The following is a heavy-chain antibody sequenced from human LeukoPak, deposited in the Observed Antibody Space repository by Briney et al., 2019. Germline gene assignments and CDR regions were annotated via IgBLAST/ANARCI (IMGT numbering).Heavy chain of an antibody. CDR3: ARLKRGIGAAGTSLRGWFDP. D-gene: IGHD6-13*01. Sequence: SVKVSCTASGGTFSSYAITWVRQAPGQGLEWMGGIIPIFDTSNYAQKFQGRVTFTSDDSTSTAYMELSSLRSEDTAVYYCARLKRGIGAAGTSLRGWFDPWGQGTLVTVSS. V-gene: IGHV1-69*13. CDR1: GGTFSSYA. CDR2: IIPIFDTS. J-gene: IGHJ5*02.